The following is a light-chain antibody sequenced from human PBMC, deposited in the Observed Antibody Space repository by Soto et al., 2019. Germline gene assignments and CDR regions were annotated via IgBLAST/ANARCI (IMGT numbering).Light chain of an antibody. J-gene: IGKJ1*01. V-gene: IGKV3-20*01. Sequence: IVLPQSPCTLSLSPGERATLSCRASQSVSSSYLAWYQQKPGQAPRLLIYGASSRATGIPDRFSGSGSGTDFTLTISRLEPEDFAVYYCQQYLGAFGQGTKV. CDR1: QSVSSSY. CDR3: QQYLGA. CDR2: GAS.